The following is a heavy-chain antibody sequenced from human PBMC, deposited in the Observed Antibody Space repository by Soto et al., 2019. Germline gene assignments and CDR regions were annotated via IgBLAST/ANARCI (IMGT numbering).Heavy chain of an antibody. CDR2: IYPGDSDT. Sequence: GESLKISCKGSGYSFTSYWIGWVRQMPGKDLEWMGIIYPGDSDTRYSPSFQGQVTISADKSISTAYLQWSSLKASDTAMYYCARHDVDIVEGFDPWGQGTLVTVSS. D-gene: IGHD2-2*03. J-gene: IGHJ5*02. CDR1: GYSFTSYW. CDR3: ARHDVDIVEGFDP. V-gene: IGHV5-51*01.